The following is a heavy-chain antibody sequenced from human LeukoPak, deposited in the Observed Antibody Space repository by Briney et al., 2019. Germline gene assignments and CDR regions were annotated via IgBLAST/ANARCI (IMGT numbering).Heavy chain of an antibody. CDR3: ARVQYSSSRPLDY. D-gene: IGHD6-6*01. CDR1: AYSISSAYY. Sequence: SETLSLTCAVSAYSISSAYYWGWIRQPPGKGLEWIGEINHSGSTNYNPSLKSRVTISVDTSKNQFSLKLSSVTAADTAVYYCARVQYSSSRPLDYWGQGTLVTVSS. J-gene: IGHJ4*02. CDR2: INHSGST. V-gene: IGHV4-38-2*01.